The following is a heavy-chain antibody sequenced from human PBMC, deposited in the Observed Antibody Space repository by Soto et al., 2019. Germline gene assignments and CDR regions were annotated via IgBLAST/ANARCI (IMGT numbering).Heavy chain of an antibody. J-gene: IGHJ5*02. CDR3: ARGGDLYCSGGSCYSWFDP. D-gene: IGHD2-15*01. CDR2: INPNSGGT. Sequence: QVQLVQSGAEVKKPGASVKVSCKASGYTFTGYYMHWVRQAPGQGLEWMGWINPNSGGTNYAQKFLGWVTMTRDTSISTAYMELSRLRSDDTAVYYCARGGDLYCSGGSCYSWFDPWGQGTLVTVSS. CDR1: GYTFTGYY. V-gene: IGHV1-2*04.